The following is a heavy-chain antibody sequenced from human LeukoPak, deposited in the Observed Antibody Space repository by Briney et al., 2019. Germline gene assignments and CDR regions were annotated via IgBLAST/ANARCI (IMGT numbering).Heavy chain of an antibody. CDR3: ATGPWGEFPLFDY. CDR1: GLTFSSHW. J-gene: IGHJ4*02. D-gene: IGHD3-16*01. V-gene: IGHV3-74*01. Sequence: PGGSLRLSCAASGLTFSSHWMHWVRQAPGKGLVWVSRITNDGSSTTYADSVKGRFTISRDNAKNMLYLQVNSLRAEDTAVYYCATGPWGEFPLFDYWGQGTLVTVSS. CDR2: ITNDGSST.